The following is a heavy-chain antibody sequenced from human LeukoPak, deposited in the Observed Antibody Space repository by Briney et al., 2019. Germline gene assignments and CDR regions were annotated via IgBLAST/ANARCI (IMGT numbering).Heavy chain of an antibody. CDR3: ARGPLLFFGFWSGYYWAY. J-gene: IGHJ4*02. V-gene: IGHV4-38-2*02. Sequence: PSETLSLTCTVSGYSISSGYYWGWIRQPPGKGLEWIGRIYYIGSTYYNPSLKGRVNISVDTSKNQFSLKLSSVTAADTAVYYCARGPLLFFGFWSGYYWAYWGQGTLVTVSS. CDR2: IYYIGST. D-gene: IGHD3-3*01. CDR1: GYSISSGYY.